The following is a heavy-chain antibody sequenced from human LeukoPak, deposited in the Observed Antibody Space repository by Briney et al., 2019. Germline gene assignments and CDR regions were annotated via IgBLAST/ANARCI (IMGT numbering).Heavy chain of an antibody. CDR3: AGLGDVDTAMVPFYYYYYMDV. V-gene: IGHV1-69*06. J-gene: IGHJ6*03. CDR2: IIPIFGTA. D-gene: IGHD5-18*01. Sequence: SVKVSCKASGYTFTDYYIHWVRQAPGQGLEWMGGIIPIFGTANYAQKFQGRVTITADKSTSTAYMELSSLRSEDTAVYYCAGLGDVDTAMVPFYYYYYMDVWGKGTTVTVSS. CDR1: GYTFTDYY.